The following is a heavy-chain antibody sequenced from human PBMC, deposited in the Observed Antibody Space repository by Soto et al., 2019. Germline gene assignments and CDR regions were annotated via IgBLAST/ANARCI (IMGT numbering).Heavy chain of an antibody. CDR1: GGSISSSNW. J-gene: IGHJ5*02. CDR2: IYHSGST. D-gene: IGHD6-13*01. CDR3: ARSTQIAAAAGGNWFDP. Sequence: PSETLSLTXAVSGGSISSSNWWSWVRQPPGKGLEWIGEIYHSGSTNYNPSLKSRVTTSVDKSKNQFSLKLSSVTAADTAVYYCARSTQIAAAAGGNWFDPWGQGTLVTVSS. V-gene: IGHV4-4*02.